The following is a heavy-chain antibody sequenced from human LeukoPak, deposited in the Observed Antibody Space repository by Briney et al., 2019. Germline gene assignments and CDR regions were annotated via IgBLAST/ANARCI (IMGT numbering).Heavy chain of an antibody. V-gene: IGHV4-39*07. D-gene: IGHD3-10*01. CDR3: ASELVRGVVIYYFDY. J-gene: IGHJ4*02. Sequence: PSETLSLTCTVSGGSISSSSYYWGWIRQPPGKGLEWIGSIYYSGSTYYNPSLKSRVTISVDTSKNQFSLKLSSVTAADTAVYYCASELVRGVVIYYFDYWGQGTLVTVSS. CDR1: GGSISSSSYY. CDR2: IYYSGST.